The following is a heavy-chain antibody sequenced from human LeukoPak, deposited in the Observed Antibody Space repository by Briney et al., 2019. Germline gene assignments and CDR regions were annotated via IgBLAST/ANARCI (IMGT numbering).Heavy chain of an antibody. V-gene: IGHV3-33*01. CDR1: GFTFSSYG. CDR3: ARDLLDYGDNTFDY. CDR2: IWYDGSNK. Sequence: GGSLRLSCAASGFTFSSYGMHWVRQAPGKGLEWVAVIWYDGSNKYYADSVKGRFTISRDNSKNTLYLQMNSLRAEDTAVYYCARDLLDYGDNTFDYWSQGTLVTVSS. J-gene: IGHJ4*02. D-gene: IGHD4-17*01.